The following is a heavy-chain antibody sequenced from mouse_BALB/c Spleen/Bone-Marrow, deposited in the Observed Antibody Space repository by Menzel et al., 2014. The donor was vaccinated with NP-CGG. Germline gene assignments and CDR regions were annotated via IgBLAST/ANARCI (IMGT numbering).Heavy chain of an antibody. Sequence: EVQLQQSGAELVKPGAPVKLSCTASGFNIKDTYMHWVKQRPEQGLEWIGRIDPANGNTKYDPKLQGKATITADTSSNTAYLQLSSLTSEDTAVYYCASYYRYDRRFAYWGQGTLVTVSA. CDR3: ASYYRYDRRFAY. J-gene: IGHJ3*01. V-gene: IGHV14-3*02. D-gene: IGHD2-14*01. CDR1: GFNIKDTY. CDR2: IDPANGNT.